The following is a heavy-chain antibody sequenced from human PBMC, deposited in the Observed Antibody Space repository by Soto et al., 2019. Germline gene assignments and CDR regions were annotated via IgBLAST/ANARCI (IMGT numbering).Heavy chain of an antibody. V-gene: IGHV3-23*01. CDR2: ISGSGGST. CDR1: GVTFSSYA. CDR3: AKEAYYDFWSGYYPERAVAFDI. D-gene: IGHD3-3*01. J-gene: IGHJ3*02. Sequence: GGCLRLSCAASGVTFSSYAMSWVRQATGKGLEWVSAISGSGGSTYYADSVKGRFTISRDNSKNTLYLQMNSLRAEDTAVYYCAKEAYYDFWSGYYPERAVAFDIWGQGTMVTVSS.